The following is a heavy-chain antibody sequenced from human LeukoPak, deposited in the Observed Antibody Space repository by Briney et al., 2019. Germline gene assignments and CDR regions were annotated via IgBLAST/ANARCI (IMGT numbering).Heavy chain of an antibody. J-gene: IGHJ4*02. Sequence: GGSLRLSCAASGFTFGSYAMHWVRQAPGKGLEGVAVISYDGSNKYYADSVKGRFTISRDNSKNTLYLQMNSLRGEDPAVYYCARAGYDSSGYLYYFDYWGQGTLVTVSS. D-gene: IGHD3-22*01. CDR2: ISYDGSNK. CDR3: ARAGYDSSGYLYYFDY. V-gene: IGHV3-30*04. CDR1: GFTFGSYA.